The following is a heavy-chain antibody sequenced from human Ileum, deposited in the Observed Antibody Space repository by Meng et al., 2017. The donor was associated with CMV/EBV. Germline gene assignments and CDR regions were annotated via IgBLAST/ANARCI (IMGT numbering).Heavy chain of an antibody. CDR3: AKDKTPDGLFNFDF. V-gene: IGHV3-23*03. J-gene: IGHJ4*02. CDR1: GFTFSTYS. CDR2: IYGDSSGK. Sequence: GESLKISCSASGFTFSTYSMNWVRQAPGKGLEWVSIIYGDSSGKYYADSVKGRFSISRDNSKNTVYLQMNDVRADDTAVYYCAKDKTPDGLFNFDFWGQGDQVNGAS. D-gene: IGHD1-14*01.